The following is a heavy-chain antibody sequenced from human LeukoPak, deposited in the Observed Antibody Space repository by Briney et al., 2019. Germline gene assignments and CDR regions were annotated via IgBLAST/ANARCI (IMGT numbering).Heavy chain of an antibody. CDR1: GFTFSSYA. D-gene: IGHD6-19*01. Sequence: GGSLRLSCAASGFTFSSYAMSWVRQAPGKGLEWVSAISGSGGSTYYADSVKGRFTISRDNSKNTLYLQMNSLRAEDTAVYYCAKHPRGSGWYWGGFDYWGQGTLVTVSS. V-gene: IGHV3-23*01. CDR3: AKHPRGSGWYWGGFDY. CDR2: ISGSGGST. J-gene: IGHJ4*02.